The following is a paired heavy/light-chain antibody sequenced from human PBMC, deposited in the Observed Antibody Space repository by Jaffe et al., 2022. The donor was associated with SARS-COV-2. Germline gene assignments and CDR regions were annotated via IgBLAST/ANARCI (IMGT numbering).Light chain of an antibody. CDR3: GTDHGTGSDLVYV. Sequence: QPVLTQAPSASASLGASVTLTCTLSSGHSNYKVDWYQQRPGKGPRFVMRVGTGGIVGPKGDGIPDRFSVSGSGLNRYLTIKNIQEDDEGDYHCGTDHGTGSDLVYVFGSGTSVFVL. V-gene: IGLV9-49*01. CDR2: VGTGGIVG. J-gene: IGLJ1*01. CDR1: SGHSNYK.
Heavy chain of an antibody. D-gene: IGHD1-26*01. CDR3: ARVEEGPRWDYSYCMDV. CDR2: ISSSRKYI. J-gene: IGHJ6*03. Sequence: DVQLVESGGGLVKPGGSLTLSCVASGLDFTRYSLNWVRQAPGRGLEWVSSISSSRKYIYYGNSVRGRFTVSRDNTKNSVYLQMSDLRVDDTAVYYCARVEEGPRWDYSYCMDVWGNGTTVTVSS. V-gene: IGHV3-21*01. CDR1: GLDFTRYS.